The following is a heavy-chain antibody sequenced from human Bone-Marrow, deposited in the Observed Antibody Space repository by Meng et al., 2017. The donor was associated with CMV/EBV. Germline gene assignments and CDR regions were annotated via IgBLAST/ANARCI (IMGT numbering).Heavy chain of an antibody. Sequence: QVQLQESGPGLVKPSYTLSLTCTVSGVSVNSDYNYWSWIRQPQGKGLEWIWFLHYGGSSTSNPSLRSRVTISGDTSNNQFFLRLSSVTAADTAVYYCVRELRYSRGWSRFDPRGPGTLVTVSS. D-gene: IGHD6-19*01. CDR3: VRELRYSRGWSRFDP. J-gene: IGHJ5*02. V-gene: IGHV4-61*01. CDR2: LHYGGSS. CDR1: GVSVNSDYNY.